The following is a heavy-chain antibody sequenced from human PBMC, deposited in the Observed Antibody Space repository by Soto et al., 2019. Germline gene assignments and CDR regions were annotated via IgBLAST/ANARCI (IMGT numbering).Heavy chain of an antibody. J-gene: IGHJ6*03. V-gene: IGHV3-7*01. CDR2: IKQDGSEK. CDR3: ARGGVPAAISYWGYYYYYMDV. Sequence: GGSLILSCAASGFTVSSYWMSWVRQAPGKGLEWVANIKQDGSEKYYVDSVKGRFTSSRDNAKNSLYLQMNSLRAEDTAVYYCARGGVPAAISYWGYYYYYMDVWGKGTTVTVSS. CDR1: GFTVSSYW. D-gene: IGHD2-2*01.